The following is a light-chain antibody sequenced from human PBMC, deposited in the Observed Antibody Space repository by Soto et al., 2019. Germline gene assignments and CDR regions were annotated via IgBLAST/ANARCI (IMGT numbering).Light chain of an antibody. CDR1: SSDVGGNKY. Sequence: QSVLTQPRSVSGSPGQSVTISCTGTSSDVGGNKYVSWHQHHPGKAPKLLIYDVTKRPSGVPDRFSGSKSGNTASLTISGLQAEDEADYYCCSYVGSYSLVFGGGTKVTVL. CDR3: CSYVGSYSLV. CDR2: DVT. V-gene: IGLV2-11*01. J-gene: IGLJ3*02.